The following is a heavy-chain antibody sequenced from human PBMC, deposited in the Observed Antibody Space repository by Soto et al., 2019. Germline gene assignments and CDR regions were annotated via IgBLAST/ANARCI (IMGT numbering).Heavy chain of an antibody. CDR2: ISRDGGTK. Sequence: QVQLVESGGGVVQPGRSLRLSCAVSGFTVSTYGMHWVRQAPGKGLEWVAVISRDGGTKYYADSVKGRFTISRDNSRNTLYVEMSSLRGEDMADCSGTGEVASGYWGQGTLVTVSS. CDR3: TGEVASGY. V-gene: IGHV3-30*03. CDR1: GFTVSTYG. D-gene: IGHD7-27*01. J-gene: IGHJ4*02.